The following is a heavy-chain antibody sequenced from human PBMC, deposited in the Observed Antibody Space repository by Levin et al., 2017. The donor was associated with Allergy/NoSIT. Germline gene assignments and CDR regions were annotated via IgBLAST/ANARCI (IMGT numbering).Heavy chain of an antibody. J-gene: IGHJ4*02. CDR1: GFTFTTYA. D-gene: IGHD3-22*01. CDR3: AKGGYYSDNSGYYQLAKIFDG. V-gene: IGHV3-23*01. CDR2: ISGSGGTT. Sequence: GGSLRLSCAASGFTFTTYAMHWVRQAPGKGLEWVSSISGSGGTTYYADSVQGRFTISRDDSKNTLYLQMNSLRAEDTAVFYCAKGGYYSDNSGYYQLAKIFDGWGQGTLVTVSS.